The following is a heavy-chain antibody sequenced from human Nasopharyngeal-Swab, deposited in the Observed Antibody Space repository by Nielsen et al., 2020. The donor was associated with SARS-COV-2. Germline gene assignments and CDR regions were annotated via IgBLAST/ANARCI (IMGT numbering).Heavy chain of an antibody. CDR3: ARDLRSLDWTNYYYGMDV. CDR2: INTNTGNP. Sequence: ASVKVSCKASGYTFTSYAMNWVRQAPGQGLEWMGWINTNTGNPTYAQGFTGRFVFSLDTSVSTAYLQISSLKAEDTAVYYCARDLRSLDWTNYYYGMDVWGQGTTVTVSS. D-gene: IGHD3-9*01. V-gene: IGHV7-4-1*02. J-gene: IGHJ6*02. CDR1: GYTFTSYA.